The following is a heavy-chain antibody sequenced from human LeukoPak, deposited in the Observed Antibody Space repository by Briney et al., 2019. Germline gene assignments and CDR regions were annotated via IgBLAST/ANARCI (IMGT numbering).Heavy chain of an antibody. J-gene: IGHJ6*02. CDR1: GGSISSYY. V-gene: IGHV4-59*01. D-gene: IGHD1-26*01. Sequence: PSETLSLTCTVSGGSISSYYWSWIRQPPGKGLEWIGYIYYSGSTNYNPSLKSRVTISVDTSKNQFSLKLSSVTSADTAVYYCARVGGSNHHYYGMDVWGQGTTVTVSS. CDR2: IYYSGST. CDR3: ARVGGSNHHYYGMDV.